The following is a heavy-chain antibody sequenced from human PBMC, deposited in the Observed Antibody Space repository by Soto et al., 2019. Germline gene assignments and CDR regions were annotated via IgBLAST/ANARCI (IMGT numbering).Heavy chain of an antibody. V-gene: IGHV4-59*01. J-gene: IGHJ5*02. CDR1: GGSISSYY. CDR3: ARETLNWFDP. CDR2: IYYSGST. Sequence: SETLSLTCTVSGGSISSYYWSWIRQPPGKGLEWIGYIYYSGSTNYNPSLKSRVTISVDTSKNQFSLKLSSVTAADTAVYYCARETLNWFDPWGQGTLVTVSS.